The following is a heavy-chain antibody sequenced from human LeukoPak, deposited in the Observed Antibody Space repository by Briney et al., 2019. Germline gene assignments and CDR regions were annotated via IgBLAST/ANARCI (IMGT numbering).Heavy chain of an antibody. Sequence: ASVTVSCKASVYTFTSYGFSWVRQPPGQGLEWMGWISAYNGNTNYAQKLQGRVTMTTDTSTSTAHMELRSPRSDDTAVYYCARLGFGELLTHIDYWGQGTLVTVSS. D-gene: IGHD3-10*01. CDR3: ARLGFGELLTHIDY. J-gene: IGHJ4*02. V-gene: IGHV1-18*01. CDR2: ISAYNGNT. CDR1: VYTFTSYG.